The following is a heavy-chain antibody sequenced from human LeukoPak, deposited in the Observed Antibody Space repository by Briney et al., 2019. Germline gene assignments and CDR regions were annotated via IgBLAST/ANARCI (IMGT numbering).Heavy chain of an antibody. CDR3: ARGVSSAFDI. J-gene: IGHJ3*02. D-gene: IGHD3-16*01. Sequence: GGSLRLSCAASGFTFSSYEMNWVRQAPGKGLEWVSYISSSGSTIYYADSVKGRFTISRDDAKNSLYLQMNSLRAEDTAVYYCARGVSSAFDIWGQGTMVTVSS. V-gene: IGHV3-48*03. CDR2: ISSSGSTI. CDR1: GFTFSSYE.